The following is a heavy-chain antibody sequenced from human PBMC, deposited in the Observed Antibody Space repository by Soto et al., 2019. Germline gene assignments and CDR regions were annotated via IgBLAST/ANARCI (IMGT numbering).Heavy chain of an antibody. CDR2: ISDYNGNT. CDR3: ARDQGQWLYNRGYTEL. D-gene: IGHD6-19*01. V-gene: IGHV1-18*01. CDR1: GYTFTSYG. Sequence: QVQLVQSGAEVKKPGASVKVSCKASGYTFTSYGISWVRQAPGQGLEWMGWISDYNGNTNCAQKLQSRVPMTTTPSTSTAYMELRSLGADDTAVYYCARDQGQWLYNRGYTELWGRGTLVTGSS. J-gene: IGHJ2*01.